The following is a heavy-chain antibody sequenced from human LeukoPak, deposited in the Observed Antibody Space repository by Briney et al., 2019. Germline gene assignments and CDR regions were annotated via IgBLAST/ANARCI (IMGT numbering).Heavy chain of an antibody. J-gene: IGHJ4*02. D-gene: IGHD2-15*01. CDR2: ITGDGGNT. V-gene: IGHV3-23*01. Sequence: GGSLRLSCAASGFTFSSHAMAWVRQAPGKGLEWVSGITGDGGNTYYADSVKGRFTISRDNSKNTLYLQMNSLRAEDTAVYYCANGYRSGGSCYCQFDYWGQGTLVTVAS. CDR1: GFTFSSHA. CDR3: ANGYRSGGSCYCQFDY.